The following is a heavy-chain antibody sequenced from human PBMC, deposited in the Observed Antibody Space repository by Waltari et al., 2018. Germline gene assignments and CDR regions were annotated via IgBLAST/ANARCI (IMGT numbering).Heavy chain of an antibody. D-gene: IGHD5-18*01. Sequence: EVHVVESGGGLVQPGGSLGLSCAASGFTFHSGGGGWVRQAPGKGLEWVASINQDGSDTYYVDSVKGRFIISRDNAENSLFLQMSSLSAEDTAVYSCATTLFRTQRGDGVDVWGQGTTVIVSS. V-gene: IGHV3-7*01. CDR1: GFTFHSGG. CDR3: ATTLFRTQRGDGVDV. J-gene: IGHJ6*02. CDR2: INQDGSDT.